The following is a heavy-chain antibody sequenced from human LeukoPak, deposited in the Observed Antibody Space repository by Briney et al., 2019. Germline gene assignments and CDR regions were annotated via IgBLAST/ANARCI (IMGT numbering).Heavy chain of an antibody. CDR3: ARTTMVRGTYYMDV. V-gene: IGHV4-59*01. J-gene: IGHJ6*03. CDR2: IYYSGYT. Sequence: SETLSLACTVSGGSISSYYWSWIRQPPGKGLEWIGCIYYSGYTNYKSSLKSRVTISVDTSKNQFSLKLSSVTAADTAVYYCARTTMVRGTYYMDVWGKGTTVTVSS. D-gene: IGHD3-10*01. CDR1: GGSISSYY.